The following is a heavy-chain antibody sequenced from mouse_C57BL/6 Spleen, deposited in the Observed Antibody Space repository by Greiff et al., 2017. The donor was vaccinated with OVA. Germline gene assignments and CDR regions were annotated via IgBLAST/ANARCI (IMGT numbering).Heavy chain of an antibody. V-gene: IGHV1-72*01. D-gene: IGHD2-4*01. CDR2: IDPNSGGT. CDR3: ARNYDYDGDYFDY. CDR1: GYTFTRSW. J-gene: IGHJ2*01. Sequence: QVQLQPPGAELVKPGASVQLSCKASGYTFTRSWMHWVKQRPGRGLAWIGRIDPNSGGTKYNEKFKSKATLTVDKPTSTAYMQLSSLTSEDSAVYNFARNYDYDGDYFDYWGQGTTLTVSS.